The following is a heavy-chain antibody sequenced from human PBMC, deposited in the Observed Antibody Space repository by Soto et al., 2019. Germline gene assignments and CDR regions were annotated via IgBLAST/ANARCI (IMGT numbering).Heavy chain of an antibody. J-gene: IGHJ6*02. CDR2: IYTSGST. CDR3: AREVLWFGELNGMDV. D-gene: IGHD3-10*01. Sequence: ALTCTVSGGSISSYYWSWIRQPAGKGLEWIGRIYTSGSTNYNPSLKSRVTMSVDTSKNQLSLKLSSVTAADTAVYYCAREVLWFGELNGMDVWGHGTTVTVSS. V-gene: IGHV4-4*07. CDR1: GGSISSYY.